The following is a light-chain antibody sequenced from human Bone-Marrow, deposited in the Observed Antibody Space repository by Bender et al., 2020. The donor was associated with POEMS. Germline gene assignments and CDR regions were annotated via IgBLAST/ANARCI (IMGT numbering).Light chain of an antibody. J-gene: IGLJ3*02. CDR2: EDL. Sequence: QSALTQPASVSGSPGQSITISCTGTSIDVGNYNLVSWYQQHPGKAPKLMLYEDLKRPSGVSSRFSGSKSGNTASLTISWLQAEDEADYYCCSYAGSNTWVFGGGTKLTVL. V-gene: IGLV2-23*01. CDR3: CSYAGSNTWV. CDR1: SIDVGNYNL.